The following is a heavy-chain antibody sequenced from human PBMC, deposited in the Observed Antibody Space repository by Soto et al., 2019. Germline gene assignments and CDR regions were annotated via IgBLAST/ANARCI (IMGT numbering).Heavy chain of an antibody. Sequence: QVQLVESGGGVVQPGRPLRLSCAASGFTFSSYGMHWVRQAPGKGLEWVAVISYDGSNKYYADSVKGRFTISRDNSKNTLYLQMNSLRAEDTAVYYCAKTSSTVTTPYYFDYWGQGTLVTVSS. V-gene: IGHV3-30*18. CDR2: ISYDGSNK. CDR1: GFTFSSYG. CDR3: AKTSSTVTTPYYFDY. D-gene: IGHD4-17*01. J-gene: IGHJ4*02.